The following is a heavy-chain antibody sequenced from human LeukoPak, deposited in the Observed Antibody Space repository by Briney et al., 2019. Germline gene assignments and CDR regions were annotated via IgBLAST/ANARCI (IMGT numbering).Heavy chain of an antibody. CDR1: GGSISSGDYY. D-gene: IGHD1-26*01. J-gene: IGHJ3*02. CDR2: IYYSGST. Sequence: SETLSLTCTVSGGSISSGDYYWSWIRQPPGKGLEWIGYIYYSGSTNYNPSLKSRVTISVDTSKNQFSLKLSSVTAADTAVYYCARAGATYDAFDIWGQGTMVTVSS. V-gene: IGHV4-61*08. CDR3: ARAGATYDAFDI.